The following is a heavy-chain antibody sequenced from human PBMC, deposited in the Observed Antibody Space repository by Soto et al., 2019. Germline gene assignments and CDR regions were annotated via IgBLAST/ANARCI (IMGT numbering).Heavy chain of an antibody. D-gene: IGHD2-2*01. V-gene: IGHV1-2*04. Sequence: TSVKVSCKASGYTFTGYYMHWVRQAPGQGLEWMGWINPNSGGTNYAQKFQGWVTMTRDTSISTAYMEVSRLRSDDTAVYYCARGCSTTSCYSLFGMDVWGQGTTVTVSS. J-gene: IGHJ6*02. CDR2: INPNSGGT. CDR1: GYTFTGYY. CDR3: ARGCSTTSCYSLFGMDV.